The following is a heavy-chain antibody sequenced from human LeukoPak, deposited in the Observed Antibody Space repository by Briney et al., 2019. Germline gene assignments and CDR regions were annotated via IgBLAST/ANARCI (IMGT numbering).Heavy chain of an antibody. CDR2: ISSSGSTM. CDR3: AGGDPYDSSGYYCDYFDY. Sequence: GGSLRLSCAASGITFSDYYMSWIRQAPGKGLEWVSYISSSGSTMYYADSVKGRFTISRDNAKNSLYLQMNSLRAEDTAVYYCAGGDPYDSSGYYCDYFDYWGQGTLVTVSS. J-gene: IGHJ4*02. CDR1: GITFSDYY. D-gene: IGHD3-22*01. V-gene: IGHV3-11*01.